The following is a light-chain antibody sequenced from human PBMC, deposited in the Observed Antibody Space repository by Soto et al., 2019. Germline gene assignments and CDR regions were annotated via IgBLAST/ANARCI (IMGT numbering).Light chain of an antibody. CDR3: QQSYSTPPT. V-gene: IGKV3-20*01. CDR2: GAS. CDR1: QSVSSSY. J-gene: IGKJ4*01. Sequence: EIVLTQSPGTLSLSPWERATLSCRASQSVSSSYLAWYQQKPGQAPRLLIYGASSLQSGVPSRFSGSGSGTDFTLTISSLQPEDVATYYCQQSYSTPPTFGGGTKVDIK.